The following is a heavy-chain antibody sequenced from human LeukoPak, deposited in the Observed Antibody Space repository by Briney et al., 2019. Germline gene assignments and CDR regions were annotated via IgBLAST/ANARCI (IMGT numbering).Heavy chain of an antibody. CDR1: GFTFSNYG. D-gene: IGHD6-6*01. J-gene: IGHJ3*01. CDR2: IRYDGSNK. V-gene: IGHV3-30*02. CDR3: AKAIAARDNDAFDV. Sequence: GGSLRLSCAASGFTFSNYGMHWVRQAPGKGLEWVAFIRYDGSNKYYADSVKGRFTISRDNSKNTLYLQMNSLRADDTAVYYCAKAIAARDNDAFDVWSQGTMVTVSS.